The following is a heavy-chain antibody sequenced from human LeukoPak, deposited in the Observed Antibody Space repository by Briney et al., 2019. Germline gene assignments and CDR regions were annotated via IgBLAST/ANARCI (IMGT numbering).Heavy chain of an antibody. CDR3: AREGGTVVVGRFDY. D-gene: IGHD2-2*01. CDR2: IQTDGSDK. J-gene: IGHJ4*02. CDR1: GIDFRASG. V-gene: IGHV3-30*02. Sequence: GGSLRLSCAASGIDFRASGMHWVRQAPGMGLEWVTFIQTDGSDKYYAASVAGRFTISRDNSKNPVYLHMNSLRPDDTALYYCAREGGTVVVGRFDYWGQGTLVTVSS.